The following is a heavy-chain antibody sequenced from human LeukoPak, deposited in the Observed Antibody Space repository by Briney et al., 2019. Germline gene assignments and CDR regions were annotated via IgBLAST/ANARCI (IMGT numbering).Heavy chain of an antibody. CDR3: ASQTTSVAEYFQH. D-gene: IGHD4-17*01. J-gene: IGHJ1*01. V-gene: IGHV1-18*01. CDR1: GHTFTSYG. CDR2: ISAYNGNT. Sequence: VASVRVSCKASGHTFTSYGISWVRQAPGQGLEWMGWISAYNGNTNYAQKLQGRVTMTTDTSTSTAYMELRSLRSDDTAVYYCASQTTSVAEYFQHWGQGTLVTVSS.